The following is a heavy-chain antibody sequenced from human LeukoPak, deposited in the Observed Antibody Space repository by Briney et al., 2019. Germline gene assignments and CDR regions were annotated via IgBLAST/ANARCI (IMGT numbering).Heavy chain of an antibody. CDR2: ISGSSYDI. CDR3: AKTSWGSYSSGYID. D-gene: IGHD3-22*01. CDR1: GFTFSSSA. J-gene: IGHJ4*02. Sequence: GGSLRLSCAASGFTFSSSAMSWVRQAPGKGLEWVSSISGSSYDIFYADSVKGRFTISRDNSKNTLYLQMNSLRAEDTAVYYCAKTSWGSYSSGYIDWGQGTLVTVSS. V-gene: IGHV3-23*01.